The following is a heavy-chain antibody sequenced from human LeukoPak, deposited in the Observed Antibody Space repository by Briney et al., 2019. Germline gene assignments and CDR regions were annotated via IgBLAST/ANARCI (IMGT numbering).Heavy chain of an antibody. J-gene: IGHJ4*02. Sequence: PGGPRRLSCGASGFIFSSFWMSGARHAPEKGREWVANITQDGGEKYYVDSVKARFTNSRDNAKNSLFLQMSNWRVEDTAVYYCASQWGSSIWACEYCGEGSLVTVSS. CDR1: GFIFSSFW. CDR3: ASQWGSSIWACEY. V-gene: IGHV3-7*01. CDR2: ITQDGGEK. D-gene: IGHD3-16*01.